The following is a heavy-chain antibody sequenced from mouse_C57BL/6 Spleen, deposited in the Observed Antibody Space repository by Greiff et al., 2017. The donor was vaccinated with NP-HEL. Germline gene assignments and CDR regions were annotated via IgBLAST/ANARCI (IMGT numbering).Heavy chain of an antibody. CDR2: IDPETGGT. J-gene: IGHJ2*01. CDR3: TRFWDGLYYFDY. V-gene: IGHV1-15*01. CDR1: GYTFTDYE. D-gene: IGHD6-1*01. Sequence: QVQLQQSGAELVRPGASVTLSCKASGYTFTDYEMHWVKQTPVHGLEWIGAIDPETGGTAYNQKFKGKAILTADKSSSTAYMELRSLTSEDSAVYYCTRFWDGLYYFDYWGQGTTLTVSS.